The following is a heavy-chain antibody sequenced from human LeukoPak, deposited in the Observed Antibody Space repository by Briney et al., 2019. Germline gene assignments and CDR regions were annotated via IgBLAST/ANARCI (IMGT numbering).Heavy chain of an antibody. V-gene: IGHV3-30*02. D-gene: IGHD6-13*01. CDR3: AKGTTGAGRWIEDFDY. CDR1: GFTFSSYG. J-gene: IGHJ4*02. Sequence: GGSLRLSCAASGFTFSSYGMHWVRQAPGKGLEWVAFIRFDGTNKYSADSVKGRFTISRDNSKDTLYLQMNSLRAEDTAVYYCAKGTTGAGRWIEDFDYWGQGTLVTVSS. CDR2: IRFDGTNK.